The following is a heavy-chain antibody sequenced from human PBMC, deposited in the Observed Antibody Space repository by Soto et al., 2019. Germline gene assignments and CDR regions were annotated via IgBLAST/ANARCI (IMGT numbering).Heavy chain of an antibody. V-gene: IGHV3-30*03. J-gene: IGHJ6*02. CDR2: ISTDGSIE. D-gene: IGHD2-15*01. Sequence: PGGSLRLSCAASGFTFSSYSMPWVRQAPGKXLXXVTLISTDGSIEKYADYVKGRFTISRDNSKNTLYMQMNSMRAEHTAVYYCARDHVVVAATFRASYYGMDVWGQGTTVTVSS. CDR1: GFTFSSYS. CDR3: ARDHVVVAATFRASYYGMDV.